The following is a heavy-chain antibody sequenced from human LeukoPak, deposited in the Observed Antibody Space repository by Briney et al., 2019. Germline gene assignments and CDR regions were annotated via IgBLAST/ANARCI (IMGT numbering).Heavy chain of an antibody. V-gene: IGHV4-59*12. J-gene: IGHJ5*02. Sequence: SETLSLTCTVSGGSISSYYWSWIRQPPGKGLEWIGYIYYSGSTNYNPSLKSRVTISVDTSKNQFSLKVNSVTAADTAVYYCARESYPGIAASDPWGQGTLVTVSS. CDR1: GGSISSYY. CDR2: IYYSGST. D-gene: IGHD6-25*01. CDR3: ARESYPGIAASDP.